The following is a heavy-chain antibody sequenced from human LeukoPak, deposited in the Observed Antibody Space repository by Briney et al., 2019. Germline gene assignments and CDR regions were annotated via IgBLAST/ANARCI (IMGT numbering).Heavy chain of an antibody. J-gene: IGHJ4*02. D-gene: IGHD6-13*01. Sequence: GGSLRLSCAASGVTFCSYGMSWVRQAPGKGLEFFSSISSAVIFLYYADSLKGRFSISRDNPKHSLYLQMNSLRAEDTAVYYCARHFGIAAAEKYFDYWGQGTLVTVSS. CDR3: ARHFGIAAAEKYFDY. CDR1: GVTFCSYG. CDR2: ISSAVIFL. V-gene: IGHV3-21*01.